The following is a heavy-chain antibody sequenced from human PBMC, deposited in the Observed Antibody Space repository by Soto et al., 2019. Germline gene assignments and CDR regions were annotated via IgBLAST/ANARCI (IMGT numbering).Heavy chain of an antibody. CDR1: GDSISSSRYY. Sequence: SETLSLTCTVSGDSISSSRYYWGWIRQPPGRGLEWIGTIYYSGNTYYNPSLKSRVTISVDTSKNHFSLKLSSVTAADTAVYYCARQPLGIYYYMDVWGKGTTVTVSS. CDR2: IYYSGNT. CDR3: ARQPLGIYYYMDV. V-gene: IGHV4-39*01. J-gene: IGHJ6*03. D-gene: IGHD3-10*01.